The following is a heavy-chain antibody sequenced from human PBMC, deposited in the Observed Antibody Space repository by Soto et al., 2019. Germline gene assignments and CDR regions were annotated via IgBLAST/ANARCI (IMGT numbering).Heavy chain of an antibody. J-gene: IGHJ6*02. Sequence: GGSLRLSCAASGFTFSSYWMSWVRQAPGKGLEWVANIKQDGSEKYYVDSVKGRFTISRDNAKNSLYLQMNSLRAEDTAVYYCARDGEGWGYYYYYGMDVWGQGTTVTVSS. CDR1: GFTFSSYW. V-gene: IGHV3-7*01. CDR3: ARDGEGWGYYYYYGMDV. CDR2: IKQDGSEK. D-gene: IGHD7-27*01.